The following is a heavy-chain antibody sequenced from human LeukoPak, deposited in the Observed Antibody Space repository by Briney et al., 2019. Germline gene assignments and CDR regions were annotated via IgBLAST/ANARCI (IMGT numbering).Heavy chain of an antibody. CDR3: AKTPYGYDGRWWYFDY. V-gene: IGHV3-23*01. CDR1: VDSFITST. D-gene: IGHD5-12*01. CDR2: IRGSVGNT. J-gene: IGHJ4*02. Sequence: GGSPRLSCAAPVDSFITSTLCWVREAPGERVERVSEIRGSVGNTYYTHTVRGRVTLSRDTTKNTLYLQMNSMRAEDRAVYYCAKTPYGYDGRWWYFDYWGQGTLVTVSS.